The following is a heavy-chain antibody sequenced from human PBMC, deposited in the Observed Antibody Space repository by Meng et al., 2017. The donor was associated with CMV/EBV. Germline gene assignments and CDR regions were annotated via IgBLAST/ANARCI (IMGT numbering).Heavy chain of an antibody. Sequence: SCVGSGFMFSVYEMNWVRQAPGKGLEWISYINNSDNTTYYADSLKGRFTISRDNAKKSLYLQMNSLRAEDTAIYYCARAGSSTGYSYFDYWGRGTLVTVSS. CDR3: ARAGSSTGYSYFDY. V-gene: IGHV3-48*03. D-gene: IGHD6-13*01. CDR1: GFMFSVYE. J-gene: IGHJ4*02. CDR2: INNSDNTT.